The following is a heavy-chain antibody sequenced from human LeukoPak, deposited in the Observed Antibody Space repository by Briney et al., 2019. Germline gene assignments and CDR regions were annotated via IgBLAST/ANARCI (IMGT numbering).Heavy chain of an antibody. J-gene: IGHJ5*02. Sequence: PGGSLRLSCAASGFTFSSYSMNWVRQAPGKGLEWVSSISSSSSYIYYADSVKGRFTISRDNSKNTLYLQMNSLRAEDTAVYYCYVNQMGGNWFDPWGQGTLVTVSS. CDR2: ISSSSSYI. CDR3: YVNQMGGNWFDP. V-gene: IGHV3-21*01. D-gene: IGHD3-16*01. CDR1: GFTFSSYS.